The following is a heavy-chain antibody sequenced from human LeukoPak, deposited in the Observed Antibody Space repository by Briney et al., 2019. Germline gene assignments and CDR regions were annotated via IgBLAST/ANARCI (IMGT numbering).Heavy chain of an antibody. CDR1: GGTFSSYA. Sequence: ASVNVSCKASGGTFSSYAISWVRQAPGQGLEWMGGIIPIFGTANYAQKFQGRVTITADESTSTAYMELSSLRSEDTAVYYCALSTSDYGDYVYRIWGQGTLVTVSS. J-gene: IGHJ4*02. CDR2: IIPIFGTA. D-gene: IGHD4-17*01. V-gene: IGHV1-69*13. CDR3: ALSTSDYGDYVYRI.